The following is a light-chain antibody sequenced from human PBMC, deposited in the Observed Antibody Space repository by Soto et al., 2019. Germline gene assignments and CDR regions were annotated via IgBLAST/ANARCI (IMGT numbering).Light chain of an antibody. V-gene: IGKV3-15*01. CDR3: QQYNNWPWT. Sequence: DILLTQCPGTLCLSPGARPTLSCRSSQILHSNFLVLYQQKPGQAPRLLIYGASTRATGIPARFSGSGSGTEFTLTISSLQSEDFAVHYCQQYNNWPWTFGPGTKVEIK. CDR2: GAS. CDR1: QILHSN. J-gene: IGKJ1*01.